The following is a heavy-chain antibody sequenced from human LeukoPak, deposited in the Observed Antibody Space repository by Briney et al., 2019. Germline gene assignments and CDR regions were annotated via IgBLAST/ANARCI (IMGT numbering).Heavy chain of an antibody. D-gene: IGHD6-6*01. J-gene: IGHJ1*01. CDR3: ARGGAARLHFQN. V-gene: IGHV4-59*01. CDR2: IYHSGST. Sequence: PSETLSLTCSVSGDSFSTYYWSWIRQPPGKGLEWIGYIYHSGSTNYNPSLQSRVTISVDTSKSQFSLNLNSVTAADTAVYYCARGGAARLHFQNWGQGTLVTVSS. CDR1: GDSFSTYY.